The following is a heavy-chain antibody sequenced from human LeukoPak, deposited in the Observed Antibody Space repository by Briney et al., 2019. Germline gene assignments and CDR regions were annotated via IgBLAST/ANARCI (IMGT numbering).Heavy chain of an antibody. CDR3: ARTDTNYGYYFDH. V-gene: IGHV4-34*01. D-gene: IGHD4-11*01. CDR2: INHSGST. Sequence: SETLSLTCAVHGGSFSDYYWSWIRQSPGKGLEWIGEINHSGSTNYNPSLKSLVTISVDTSKNQFSLKLSSVTAADTAVYYCARTDTNYGYYFDHWGQGTLVTVSS. J-gene: IGHJ4*02. CDR1: GGSFSDYY.